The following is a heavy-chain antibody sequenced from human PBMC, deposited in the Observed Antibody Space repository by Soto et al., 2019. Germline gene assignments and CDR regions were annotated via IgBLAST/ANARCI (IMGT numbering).Heavy chain of an antibody. CDR2: ISLYSDGT. V-gene: IGHV1-18*01. CDR1: GYTFSNYG. CDR3: ARVVPGAEAWFGP. Sequence: ASVKVSCKTSGYTFSNYGITWVRQAPGQPLGWLGWISLYSDGTNYAQKFQGRVSMTTDTSTTTAYMELRSLRSDDTAVYYCARVVPGAEAWFGPWGQGTLVTVSS. D-gene: IGHD2-2*01. J-gene: IGHJ5*02.